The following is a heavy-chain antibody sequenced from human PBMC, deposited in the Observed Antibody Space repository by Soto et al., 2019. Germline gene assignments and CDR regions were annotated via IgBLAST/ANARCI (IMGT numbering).Heavy chain of an antibody. CDR2: INSDGSTT. J-gene: IGHJ3*02. V-gene: IGHV3-74*01. CDR1: GFTFSSYW. Sequence: EVQLVESGGGLVQPGGSLRLSCAASGFTFSSYWMHWVRQGPGKGLVWVSRINSDGSTTSYADSVKGRFTISRDNAKNTLYLQMNSLRAEDTAVYYCARGGGYGDAFDIWGQGTMVTVSS. D-gene: IGHD5-18*01. CDR3: ARGGGYGDAFDI.